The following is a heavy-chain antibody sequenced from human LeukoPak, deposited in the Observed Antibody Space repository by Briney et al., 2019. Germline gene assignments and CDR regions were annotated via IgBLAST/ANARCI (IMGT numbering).Heavy chain of an antibody. CDR1: GYTFTSYH. Sequence: ASVKVSCKASGYTFTSYHIHLVRQAPGKGLEWMGGFDPEDGETIYAQKFQGRVTMTEDTSTDTAYMELSSLRSEDTAVYYCATVMQWELPVLNEYAFDIWGQGTMVTVSS. CDR2: FDPEDGET. J-gene: IGHJ3*02. V-gene: IGHV1-24*01. CDR3: ATVMQWELPVLNEYAFDI. D-gene: IGHD1-26*01.